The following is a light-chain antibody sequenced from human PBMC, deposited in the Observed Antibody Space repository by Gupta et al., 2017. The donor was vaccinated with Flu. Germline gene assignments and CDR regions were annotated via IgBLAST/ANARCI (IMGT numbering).Light chain of an antibody. CDR2: END. J-gene: IGLJ3*02. Sequence: QSVLTQPPSASAASGQKVTISCSGSSSNIGNNYVSWYQQLPGTAPKLLIYENDRRPSGIPDRFPGSKSGTSATLGITGLQTGDEADYYCGTWENRLWVFGGGTKLTVL. V-gene: IGLV1-51*01. CDR3: GTWENRLWV. CDR1: SSNIGNNY.